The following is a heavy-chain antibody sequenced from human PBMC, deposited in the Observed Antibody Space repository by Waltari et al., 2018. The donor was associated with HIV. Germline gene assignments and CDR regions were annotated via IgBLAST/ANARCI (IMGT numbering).Heavy chain of an antibody. CDR2: INPDGNTI. CDR1: GSSVSRYW. Sequence: EVQLVQSGGGFVQPGGSRRLSCAAPGSSVSRYWMHWVRQIPGQGLVWVSRINPDGNTINYADSVRGRFTISRDYAKNTLYLQMNSLRDEDTAMYYCVKDMFGEYDYWGQGTLVTVSS. V-gene: IGHV3-74*01. D-gene: IGHD3-10*02. J-gene: IGHJ4*02. CDR3: VKDMFGEYDY.